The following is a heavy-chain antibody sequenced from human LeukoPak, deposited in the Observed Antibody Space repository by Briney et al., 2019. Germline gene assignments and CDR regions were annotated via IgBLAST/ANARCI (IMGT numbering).Heavy chain of an antibody. CDR3: AGGLPTYWYFDL. Sequence: SETLSLTCTVSGGSISSYYWSWIRQPPGKGLEWIGYIYYSGSTNYNPTLKSRVTISVDTSKNQFSLKLSSMTAADTAVYYCAGGLPTYWYFDLWGRGTLVTVSS. CDR1: GGSISSYY. CDR2: IYYSGST. J-gene: IGHJ2*01. V-gene: IGHV4-59*08. D-gene: IGHD5-18*01.